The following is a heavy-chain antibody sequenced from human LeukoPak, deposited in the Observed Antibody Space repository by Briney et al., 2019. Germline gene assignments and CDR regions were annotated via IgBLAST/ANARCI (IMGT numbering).Heavy chain of an antibody. CDR1: GGSFSGYY. Sequence: PSETLSLTCAVYGGSFSGYYWSWIRQPPGKGLEWIGEMDHSGRTNSNASLKSRVTISVDTSKNQFSLRLSSVTAADTAVYYCARGFDYGQRYYYYGMDVWGQGTTVTVSS. CDR3: ARGFDYGQRYYYYGMDV. V-gene: IGHV4-34*01. D-gene: IGHD4-17*01. CDR2: MDHSGRT. J-gene: IGHJ6*02.